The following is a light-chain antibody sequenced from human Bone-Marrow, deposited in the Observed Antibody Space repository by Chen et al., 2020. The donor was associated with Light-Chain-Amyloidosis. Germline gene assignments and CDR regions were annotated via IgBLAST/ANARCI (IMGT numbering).Light chain of an antibody. CDR1: ALPKQY. J-gene: IGLJ2*01. Sequence: SYELPQPPSVSVSSGQKARITCSGDALPKQYAYWYQQKPGQAPVLVIHRDTERPSGISERFSGSSSGTTATLTISGVQAEDEADYHCQSADSSGTYGVIFGGGTKPTVL. V-gene: IGLV3-25*03. CDR3: QSADSSGTYGVI. CDR2: RDT.